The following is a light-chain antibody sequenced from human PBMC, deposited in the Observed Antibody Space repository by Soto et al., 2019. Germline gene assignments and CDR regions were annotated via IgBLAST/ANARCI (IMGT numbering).Light chain of an antibody. CDR1: SSDVGSYDL. Sequence: QSALTQPASVSGSPGQSITISCTGTSSDVGSYDLVSWYQQHPGKAPKLMIYEGNKRPSGVSNRFSGSKSGNTASLTISGLQAEDEAGYYCCSYAGTSTFTFGGGTKLTVL. CDR2: EGN. V-gene: IGLV2-23*03. J-gene: IGLJ2*01. CDR3: CSYAGTSTFT.